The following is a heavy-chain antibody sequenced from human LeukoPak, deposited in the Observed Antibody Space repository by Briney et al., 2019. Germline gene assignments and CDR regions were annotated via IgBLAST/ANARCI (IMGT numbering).Heavy chain of an antibody. CDR2: ISSSSSYI. CDR1: GFTFSSYS. Sequence: GGSLRLSCAASGFTFSSYSMNWVRQAPGKGLEWVSSISSSSSYIYYADSVKGRFTISRDNAKNSLYLQMNSLRAEDTAVYYCARDVGYCSGGSCCSWIYWGQGTLVTVSS. J-gene: IGHJ4*02. D-gene: IGHD2-15*01. V-gene: IGHV3-21*01. CDR3: ARDVGYCSGGSCCSWIY.